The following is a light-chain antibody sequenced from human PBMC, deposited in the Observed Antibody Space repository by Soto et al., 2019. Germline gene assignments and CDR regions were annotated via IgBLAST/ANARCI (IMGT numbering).Light chain of an antibody. Sequence: DIQMTQSPSSLSASVGDRVTITCRASQSISSYLNWYQQKPGKAPKLLIYAASSLQSGVPSRFSGSGSGTEFTLTISSRQPEDFATYYCRQSYSTSWTFGQGTKVEIK. CDR3: RQSYSTSWT. J-gene: IGKJ1*01. CDR2: AAS. V-gene: IGKV1-39*01. CDR1: QSISSY.